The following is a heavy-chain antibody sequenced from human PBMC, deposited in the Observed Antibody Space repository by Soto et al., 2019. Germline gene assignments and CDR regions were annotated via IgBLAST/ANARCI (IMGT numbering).Heavy chain of an antibody. CDR1: GYSFTSYW. J-gene: IGHJ4*02. CDR3: ARILSSSWFPFDY. Sequence: GXSLNISCKGSGYSFTSYWIGWVRQMPGKGLEWMGIIYPGDSDTRYSPSFQGQVTISADKSISTAYLQWSSLKASDTAMYYCARILSSSWFPFDYWGQGTLVTVSS. CDR2: IYPGDSDT. V-gene: IGHV5-51*01. D-gene: IGHD6-13*01.